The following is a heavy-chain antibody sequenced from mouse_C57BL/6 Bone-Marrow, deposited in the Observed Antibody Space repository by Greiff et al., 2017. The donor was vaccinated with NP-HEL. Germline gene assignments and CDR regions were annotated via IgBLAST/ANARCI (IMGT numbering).Heavy chain of an antibody. V-gene: IGHV1-5*01. Sequence: EVQRVESGTVLARPGASVKMSCKTSGYTFTSYWMHWVKQRPGQGLEWIGAIYPGNSDTSYNQKFKGKAKLTAVTSASTAYMELSRLTNEDSAVYYCTYGNYYYAMDYWGQGTSVTVSS. D-gene: IGHD2-1*01. CDR3: TYGNYYYAMDY. CDR2: IYPGNSDT. J-gene: IGHJ4*01. CDR1: GYTFTSYW.